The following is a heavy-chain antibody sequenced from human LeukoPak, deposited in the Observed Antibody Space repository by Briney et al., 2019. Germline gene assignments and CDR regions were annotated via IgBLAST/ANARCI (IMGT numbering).Heavy chain of an antibody. J-gene: IGHJ4*02. CDR3: ARHYYHRSGYFYQDY. CDR1: GGSISGYY. V-gene: IGHV4-59*08. D-gene: IGHD3-22*01. Sequence: SETLSLTCTVPGGSISGYYWSWIRQSPGKGLECIGYIYYSGSTDYNPSLKSRVTISVDTSKTQFSLKLSSVTAADTAVYYCARHYYHRSGYFYQDYWGQGTLVTVSS. CDR2: IYYSGST.